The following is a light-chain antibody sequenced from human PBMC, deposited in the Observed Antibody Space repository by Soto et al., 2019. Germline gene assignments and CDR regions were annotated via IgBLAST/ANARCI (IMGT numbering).Light chain of an antibody. V-gene: IGKV2-30*01. J-gene: IGKJ1*01. CDR3: MQRTYWPPT. Sequence: DVVMTQSPLSLPVTLGQPASVSCRSSQSIVYSDGQAYLSWFQQRPGQSPRRLIYRASNRDSGVPDRFSGSGSGTEFTLQIDRVEAEDVGIYYCMQRTYWPPTFGRGTRVEIK. CDR1: QSIVYSDGQAY. CDR2: RAS.